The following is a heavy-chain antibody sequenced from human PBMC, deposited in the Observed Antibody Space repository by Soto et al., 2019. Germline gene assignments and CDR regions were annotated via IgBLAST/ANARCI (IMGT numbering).Heavy chain of an antibody. D-gene: IGHD3-16*02. V-gene: IGHV3-48*02. CDR1: GFTFSSYS. CDR2: ISSSSSTI. Sequence: GGSLRLSCAASGFTFSSYSMNWVRQAPGKGLEWVSYISSSSSTIYYADSVKGRFTISRDNAKNSLYLQMNSLRDEDTAVYYCARDLPGFFREAIAPNWFDPWGQGTMVTAPQ. CDR3: ARDLPGFFREAIAPNWFDP. J-gene: IGHJ5*02.